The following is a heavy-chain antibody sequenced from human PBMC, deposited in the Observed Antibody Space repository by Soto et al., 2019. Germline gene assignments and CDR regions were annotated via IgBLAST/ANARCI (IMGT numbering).Heavy chain of an antibody. CDR1: GYTFTSNY. Sequence: ASVKVSCKASGYTFTSNYIHWVRQAPGQGLEWMGIINPSGGSTNYAQKFQGRVTMTRDTSTSTVYMELSSLRSEDTAVYYCAREGEYYYDTSGYPYPYNWFDPWGQGTLVTVSS. CDR2: INPSGGST. D-gene: IGHD3-22*01. V-gene: IGHV1-46*01. J-gene: IGHJ5*02. CDR3: AREGEYYYDTSGYPYPYNWFDP.